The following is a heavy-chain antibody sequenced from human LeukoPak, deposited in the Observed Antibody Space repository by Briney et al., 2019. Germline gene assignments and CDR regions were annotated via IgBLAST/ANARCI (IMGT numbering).Heavy chain of an antibody. CDR2: INHSGST. D-gene: IGHD6-19*01. Sequence: GSLRLSCAASGFTFSDYYMSWIRQPPGKGLEWIGEINHSGSTNYNPSLKSRVTISVDTSKNQFSLRLSSVTAADTAVYYCARMYSSGWLHFFFDYWGQGTLVTVSS. V-gene: IGHV4-34*01. CDR3: ARMYSSGWLHFFFDY. J-gene: IGHJ4*02. CDR1: GFTFSDYY.